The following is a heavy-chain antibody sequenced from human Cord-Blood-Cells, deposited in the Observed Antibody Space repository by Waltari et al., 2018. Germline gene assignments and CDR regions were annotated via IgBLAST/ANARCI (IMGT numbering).Heavy chain of an antibody. CDR2: ISGSGGSK. Sequence: EVQLLESGGGLVQPGGSLRLSCAASGFTFSSYAMSWVRQAPGKGLEWVSAISGSGGSKYYADSVKGRFTSSRDNSKNTLYLQMNSLRAEDTAVYYCAKLAIFGVVHSNWFDPWGQGTLVTVSS. J-gene: IGHJ5*02. CDR3: AKLAIFGVVHSNWFDP. D-gene: IGHD3-3*01. V-gene: IGHV3-23*01. CDR1: GFTFSSYA.